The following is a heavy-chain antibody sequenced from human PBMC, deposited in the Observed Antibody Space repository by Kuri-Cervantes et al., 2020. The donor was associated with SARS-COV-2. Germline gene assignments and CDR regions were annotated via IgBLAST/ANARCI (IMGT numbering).Heavy chain of an antibody. CDR2: ISWDGGST. CDR3: AKDIGLGMGIDY. V-gene: IGHV3-43D*03. J-gene: IGHJ4*02. D-gene: IGHD7-27*01. CDR1: GFTFDDYA. Sequence: GGSLRLSCAASGFTFDDYAMHWVRQAPGKGLEWVSLISWDGGSTYYADSVKGRFTISRDNSKNSLYLQMNSLRAEDTALYYCAKDIGLGMGIDYCGQGTLVTVSS.